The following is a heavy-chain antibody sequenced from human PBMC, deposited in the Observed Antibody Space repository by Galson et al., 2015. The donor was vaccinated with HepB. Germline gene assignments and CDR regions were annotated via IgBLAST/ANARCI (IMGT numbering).Heavy chain of an antibody. V-gene: IGHV4-34*01. Sequence: SETLSLTCTVYGGSFSGYYWSWIRQPPGKGLEWIGEINHSGSTNYNPSLKSRVTISVDTSKNQFSLKLSSVTAADTAVYYCAGGAAPPPKRYYYYYGMDVWGQGTTVTVSS. CDR3: AGGAAPPPKRYYYYYGMDV. CDR1: GGSFSGYY. J-gene: IGHJ6*02. D-gene: IGHD6-6*01. CDR2: INHSGST.